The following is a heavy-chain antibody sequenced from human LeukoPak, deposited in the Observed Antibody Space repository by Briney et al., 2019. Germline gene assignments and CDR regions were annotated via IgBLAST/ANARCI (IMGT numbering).Heavy chain of an antibody. Sequence: GGSLRLSCAASGFTFSSYEMNWVRQAPGKGLEWVAVISYDGSNKYYADSVKGRFTISRDNSKNTLYLQMNSLRAEDTAVYYCARDSHSMVRGVSDYWGQGTLVTVSS. CDR2: ISYDGSNK. J-gene: IGHJ4*02. V-gene: IGHV3-30*04. D-gene: IGHD3-10*01. CDR1: GFTFSSYE. CDR3: ARDSHSMVRGVSDY.